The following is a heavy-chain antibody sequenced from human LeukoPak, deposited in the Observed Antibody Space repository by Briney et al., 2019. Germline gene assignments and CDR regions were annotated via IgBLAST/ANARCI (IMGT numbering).Heavy chain of an antibody. CDR2: IYYSGST. Sequence: SETLSLTCTASGGSISSSSYYWGWIRQPPGKGLEWIGSIYYSGSTYYNPSLKSRVTISVDTSKNQFSLKLSSVTAADTAVYYCAREGLATTDAFDIWGQGTMVTVSS. J-gene: IGHJ3*02. CDR1: GGSISSSSYY. V-gene: IGHV4-39*07. CDR3: AREGLATTDAFDI. D-gene: IGHD5-24*01.